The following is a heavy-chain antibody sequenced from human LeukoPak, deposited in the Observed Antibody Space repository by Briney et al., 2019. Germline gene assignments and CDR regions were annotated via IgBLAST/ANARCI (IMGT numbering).Heavy chain of an antibody. D-gene: IGHD5-24*01. CDR1: GFTFSSYA. J-gene: IGHJ4*02. Sequence: PGGSLRLSCAASGFTFSSYAMSWVRQAPGKGLEWVSAISGSGGSTYYADSVKGRFTISRDNSKNTLYLQMNSLRAEDTAVYYCAKDARHISRDGYNSFPDYWGQGTLVTVSS. V-gene: IGHV3-23*01. CDR2: ISGSGGST. CDR3: AKDARHISRDGYNSFPDY.